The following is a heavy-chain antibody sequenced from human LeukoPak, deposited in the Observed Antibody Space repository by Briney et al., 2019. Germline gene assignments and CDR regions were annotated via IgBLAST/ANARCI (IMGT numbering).Heavy chain of an antibody. CDR3: ARDNSGYGPYVLDV. CDR1: GGSISSYY. CDR2: IYYSGST. Sequence: KPSETLSLTCTVSGGSISSYYWSWIRQPPGKGLEWIGYIYYSGSTNYNPSLKSRVTISVDTSKNQFSLKLSSVTAADTAVYYCARDNSGYGPYVLDVWGQGATVTVSS. V-gene: IGHV4-59*01. J-gene: IGHJ6*02. D-gene: IGHD3-22*01.